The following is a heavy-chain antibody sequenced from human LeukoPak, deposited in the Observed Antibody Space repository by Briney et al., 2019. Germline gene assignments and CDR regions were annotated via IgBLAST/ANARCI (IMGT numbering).Heavy chain of an antibody. J-gene: IGHJ4*02. CDR2: IYNSGST. D-gene: IGHD4/OR15-4a*01. V-gene: IGHV4-59*01. CDR3: ASANKALGADY. Sequence: SETLSLTCSVSGGSISIYYWSWIRQPPGKGLEWIGYIYNSGSTNYNPSLKSRVTISVDTSKNQFSLKLSSVTAADTAVYYCASANKALGADYWGQGTLVTVSS. CDR1: GGSISIYY.